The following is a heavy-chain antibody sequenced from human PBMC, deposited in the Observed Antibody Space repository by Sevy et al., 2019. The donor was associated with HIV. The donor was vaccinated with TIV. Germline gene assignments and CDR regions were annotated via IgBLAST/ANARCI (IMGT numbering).Heavy chain of an antibody. CDR2: ISSSGSSM. CDR1: GFTFSSYE. V-gene: IGHV3-48*03. CDR3: ARDHGESSGYYPLGAFDI. D-gene: IGHD3-22*01. Sequence: GGSLRLSCAASGFTFSSYEMNWVRQAPGKGLEWLSHISSSGSSMYYADSVKGRFTISRDNAKNTLYLQMNSLRAADTALYYCARDHGESSGYYPLGAFDIWGQGTMVTVSS. J-gene: IGHJ3*02.